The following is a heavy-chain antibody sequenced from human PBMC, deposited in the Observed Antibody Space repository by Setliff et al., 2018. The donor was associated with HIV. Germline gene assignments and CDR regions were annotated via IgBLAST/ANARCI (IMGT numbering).Heavy chain of an antibody. V-gene: IGHV1-69*13. J-gene: IGHJ3*02. CDR3: ARDGGYSGHQWFGDAFDI. CDR1: GGTFSSHA. CDR2: FIPMFGST. Sequence: ASVKVSCKAPGGTFSSHAINWVRQAAGQGLEWMGRFIPMFGSTKYAQKFQGRVTITVDGSTGTAYMELNSLRSEDTAVYFCARDGGYSGHQWFGDAFDIWGQGTMVTVSS. D-gene: IGHD5-12*01.